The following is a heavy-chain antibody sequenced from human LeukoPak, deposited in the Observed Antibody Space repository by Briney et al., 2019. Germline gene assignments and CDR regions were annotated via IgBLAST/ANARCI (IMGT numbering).Heavy chain of an antibody. Sequence: ASVNVSCTASGGTFSSHAISWVRQAPGQGLEWMGGIIPIFGTANYAQKFQGRVTITADESTSTAYMELSSLRSEDTAVYYCARARSSGWYILDYWGQGTLVTVSS. CDR3: ARARSSGWYILDY. V-gene: IGHV1-69*13. CDR1: GGTFSSHA. D-gene: IGHD6-19*01. CDR2: IIPIFGTA. J-gene: IGHJ4*02.